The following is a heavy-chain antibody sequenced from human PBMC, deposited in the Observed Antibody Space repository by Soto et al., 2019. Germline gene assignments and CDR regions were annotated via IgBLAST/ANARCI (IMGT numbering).Heavy chain of an antibody. CDR2: IIPIFGTA. CDR1: GGTFSSYA. D-gene: IGHD3-22*01. J-gene: IGHJ4*02. V-gene: IGHV1-69*01. CDR3: ARESYDSSGYYGTLDY. Sequence: QVQLVQSGAEVKKPGSSVKVSCKASGGTFSSYAISWVRQAHGQGLEWMGGIIPIFGTANYAQKFQGRVTITADESTSTAYMELSSLRSEDTAVYYCARESYDSSGYYGTLDYWGQGTLVTVSS.